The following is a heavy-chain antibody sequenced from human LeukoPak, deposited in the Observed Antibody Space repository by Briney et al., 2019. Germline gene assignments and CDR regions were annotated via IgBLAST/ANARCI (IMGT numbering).Heavy chain of an antibody. V-gene: IGHV3-48*03. CDR1: GFTFSSYE. Sequence: SGGSLRLSCAASGFTFSSYEMNWVRQAPGKGLEWVSYISSSGSTIYYADFVKGRFTISRDNAKNSLYLQMNSLRAEDTAVYYCARGDYYDSSGYFGYWGQGTLVTVSS. J-gene: IGHJ4*02. CDR3: ARGDYYDSSGYFGY. CDR2: ISSSGSTI. D-gene: IGHD3-22*01.